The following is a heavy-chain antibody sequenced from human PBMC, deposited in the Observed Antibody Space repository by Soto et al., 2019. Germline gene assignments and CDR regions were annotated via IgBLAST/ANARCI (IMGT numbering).Heavy chain of an antibody. Sequence: GGSLRLSCAASGFTFSSYAMSWVRQAPGKGLEWVSAISGSGGSTYYADSVKGRFTISRDNSKNTLYLQMNSLRAEDTAVYYCAKSSPLRFLEGLFPGENFDYWGQGTLVTVSS. CDR2: ISGSGGST. CDR3: AKSSPLRFLEGLFPGENFDY. V-gene: IGHV3-23*01. D-gene: IGHD3-3*01. CDR1: GFTFSSYA. J-gene: IGHJ4*02.